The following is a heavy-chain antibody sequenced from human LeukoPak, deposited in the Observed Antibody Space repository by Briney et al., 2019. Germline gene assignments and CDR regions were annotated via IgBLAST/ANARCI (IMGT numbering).Heavy chain of an antibody. J-gene: IGHJ3*02. V-gene: IGHV3-23*01. D-gene: IGHD4-23*01. CDR2: ISGSGGST. CDR3: AKHDYGGNWADAFDI. Sequence: GGSLRLSCAASGFTFSSYAMSWVRQAPGKGLEWVSVISGSGGSTYYADSVKGRFTISRDNSKNTLYLQMNSLRAEDTAVYYCAKHDYGGNWADAFDIWGQGTMVTVSS. CDR1: GFTFSSYA.